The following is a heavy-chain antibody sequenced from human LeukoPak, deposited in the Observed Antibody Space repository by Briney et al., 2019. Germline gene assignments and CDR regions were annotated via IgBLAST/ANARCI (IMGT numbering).Heavy chain of an antibody. J-gene: IGHJ5*02. CDR1: VDSMSNNY. Sequence: SETLSLTCTDSVDSMSNNYWSWIRPPPGKGLEWIGYIYHSGSTNYNPSLKSRVAISVDTSKNHFSLNLSSVTAADTAVYYCARMTTVLGWVDPWGQGTLVTVSS. CDR2: IYHSGST. V-gene: IGHV4-59*01. CDR3: ARMTTVLGWVDP. D-gene: IGHD4-11*01.